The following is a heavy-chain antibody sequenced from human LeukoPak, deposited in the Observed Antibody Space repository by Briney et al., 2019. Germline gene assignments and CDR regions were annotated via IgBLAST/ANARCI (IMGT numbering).Heavy chain of an antibody. Sequence: GGSLRLSCAASGSTFSSYSINWVRQAPGKGLEWVSYISSSSTISYADSVKGRLTISRDNANNSLYLQMNSLRDEDTAVYYCARGGTSSSLAYWGQGTLVTVSS. V-gene: IGHV3-48*02. CDR1: GSTFSSYS. J-gene: IGHJ4*02. D-gene: IGHD4-23*01. CDR2: ISSSSTI. CDR3: ARGGTSSSLAY.